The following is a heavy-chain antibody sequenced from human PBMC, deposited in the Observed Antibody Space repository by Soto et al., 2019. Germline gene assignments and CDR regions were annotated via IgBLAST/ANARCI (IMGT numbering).Heavy chain of an antibody. Sequence: ASVKVSCKASGYTFTSYDINWVRQATGQGLEWMGWMNPNSGNTGYAQKFQGRVTMTRNTSISTAYMELSSLRSEDTAVYYCERAEYDILTGYYPTDAFDIWGQGTMVTVSS. V-gene: IGHV1-8*01. D-gene: IGHD3-9*01. J-gene: IGHJ3*02. CDR3: ERAEYDILTGYYPTDAFDI. CDR1: GYTFTSYD. CDR2: MNPNSGNT.